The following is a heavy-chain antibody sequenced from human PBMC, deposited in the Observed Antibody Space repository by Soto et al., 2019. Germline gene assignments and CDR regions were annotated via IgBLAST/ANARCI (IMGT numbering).Heavy chain of an antibody. V-gene: IGHV4-34*01. Sequence: LXLACAVYAGSFSGYYWSWIRQPPGEGLEWIGEINHSGSTNYNPSLKSRVTISVDTSKNQFSLKLSSVTAADTAVYYCARVRVLRYFDWLWDYWGQGTLVTVSS. CDR1: AGSFSGYY. D-gene: IGHD3-9*01. CDR2: INHSGST. CDR3: ARVRVLRYFDWLWDY. J-gene: IGHJ4*02.